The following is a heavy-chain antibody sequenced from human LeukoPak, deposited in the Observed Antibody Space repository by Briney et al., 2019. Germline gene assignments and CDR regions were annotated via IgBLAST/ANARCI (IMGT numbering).Heavy chain of an antibody. Sequence: GASVKVSCKASGYTFTGYYMHWVRQAPGQGLEWMGWINPNSGGTNYAQNFQGRVTMTRDTSISTAYMELSRLRPDDTAVYYCARGGEFDWLTYWGQGTLVTVSS. CDR2: INPNSGGT. J-gene: IGHJ4*02. CDR1: GYTFTGYY. V-gene: IGHV1-2*02. CDR3: ARGGEFDWLTY. D-gene: IGHD3-9*01.